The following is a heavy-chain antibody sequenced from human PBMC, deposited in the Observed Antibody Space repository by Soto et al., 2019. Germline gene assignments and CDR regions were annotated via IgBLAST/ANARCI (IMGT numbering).Heavy chain of an antibody. CDR1: GFTFSHHG. V-gene: IGHV3-30*03. CDR2: ISYDDTNE. J-gene: IGHJ4*02. D-gene: IGHD3-16*02. Sequence: QVQLVESGGGVVQPGRSLRLSCAASGFTFSHHGIHWVRQAPGKGLEWVAVISYDDTNEFYADSVKGRFTISRDKSKNTVHLQLNSLRPDDTAVYFCARGSFMITFGGVIVDYWGQGTLVAVSS. CDR3: ARGSFMITFGGVIVDY.